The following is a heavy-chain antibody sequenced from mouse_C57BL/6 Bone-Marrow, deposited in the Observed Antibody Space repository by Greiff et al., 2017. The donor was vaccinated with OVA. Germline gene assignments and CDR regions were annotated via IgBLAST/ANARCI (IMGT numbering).Heavy chain of an antibody. D-gene: IGHD2-5*01. CDR1: GYTFTSYG. CDR2: IYPRSGTT. Sequence: VKLMESGAELARPGASVKLSCQASGYTFTSYGISWVKQRTGQGLEWIGEIYPRSGTTYYNEKFKGKATLTAAKSSSRAYMELRSLTSEESAVYVCAREGSKAGCAYWGQGTLVTVSA. CDR3: AREGSKAGCAY. V-gene: IGHV1-81*01. J-gene: IGHJ3*01.